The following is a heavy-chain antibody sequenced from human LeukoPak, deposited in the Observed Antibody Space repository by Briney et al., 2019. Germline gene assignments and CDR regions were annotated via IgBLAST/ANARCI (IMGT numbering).Heavy chain of an antibody. J-gene: IGHJ6*02. CDR3: AKANVLLWFGELLSPDV. V-gene: IGHV3-21*01. CDR2: ISSSSSYI. CDR1: GFTFSSYS. Sequence: GGSLRLSCAASGFTFSSYSMNWVRQAPGKGLEWVSSISSSSSYIYYADSVKGRFTISRDNAKNSLYLQMNSLRAEDTAVYYCAKANVLLWFGELLSPDVWGQGTTVTVSS. D-gene: IGHD3-10*01.